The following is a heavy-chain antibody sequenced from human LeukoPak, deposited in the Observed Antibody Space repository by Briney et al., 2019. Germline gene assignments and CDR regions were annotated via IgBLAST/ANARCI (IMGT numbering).Heavy chain of an antibody. V-gene: IGHV5-51*01. D-gene: IGHD5-18*01. CDR1: GYSFTSYW. J-gene: IGHJ4*02. Sequence: AGESLKISCKASGYSFTSYWIGWVRQMPGKGLGWMGIVYPDDSDTRYSPSFQGRVTISADKSINTAYLQWSSLEASDTAMYYCARRGDPRGSDPEKLRQLPLDYWGQGTLVTVSS. CDR3: ARRGDPRGSDPEKLRQLPLDY. CDR2: VYPDDSDT.